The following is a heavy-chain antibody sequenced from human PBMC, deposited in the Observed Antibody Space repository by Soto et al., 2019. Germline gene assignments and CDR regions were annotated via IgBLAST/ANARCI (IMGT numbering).Heavy chain of an antibody. J-gene: IGHJ4*02. CDR2: IYYSGST. Sequence: PSDTLSLTCTVSGGAISSSSYYWGWIRQPPGKGLEWIGSIYYSGSTYYSPSLKSRVTISVDTSKNQFSLKLSSVTAADTAVYYCARFNYYDSSGYYWGQGTLVTVSS. V-gene: IGHV4-39*01. D-gene: IGHD3-22*01. CDR1: GGAISSSSYY. CDR3: ARFNYYDSSGYY.